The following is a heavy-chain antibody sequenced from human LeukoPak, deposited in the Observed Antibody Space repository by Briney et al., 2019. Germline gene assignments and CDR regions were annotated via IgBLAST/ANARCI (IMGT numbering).Heavy chain of an antibody. CDR2: LTGDSGST. V-gene: IGHV3-23*01. D-gene: IGHD3-10*01. Sequence: GGSLRLSCAASGFTFSSYAMSWVRQAPGKGLEFVSALTGDSGSTYYADSVEGRFTISRDNAKNSLYLQMNSLRAEDAALYYCARVFSGNYYSGFDYWGQGTLVTVSS. CDR1: GFTFSSYA. J-gene: IGHJ4*02. CDR3: ARVFSGNYYSGFDY.